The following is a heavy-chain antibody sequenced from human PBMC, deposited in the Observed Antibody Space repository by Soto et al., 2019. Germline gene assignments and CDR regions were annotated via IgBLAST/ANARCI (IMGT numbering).Heavy chain of an antibody. V-gene: IGHV3-30*03. CDR1: GFTFSSYG. CDR3: AREVWTKVVTVVVDY. CDR2: IAYDGNNK. J-gene: IGHJ4*02. D-gene: IGHD1-1*01. Sequence: QVQLVEAGGGVVQPGRSLRLSCAASGFTFSSYGMHWVRQAPGKGLEWVSVIAYDGNNKYYADSVKGRFTISRDNYENTLYLQMNSLRPEDTAVYYCAREVWTKVVTVVVDYWGQGTLVTVSS.